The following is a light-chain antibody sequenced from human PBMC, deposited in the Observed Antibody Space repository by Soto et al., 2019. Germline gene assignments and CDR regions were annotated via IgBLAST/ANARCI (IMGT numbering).Light chain of an antibody. CDR2: GAS. CDR1: QSVGSNY. CDR3: QQYGSSPYT. Sequence: EIVLTQSPGTLSLSPGERATLSCRASQSVGSNYLAWYQQKPGQAPRVLIYGASSRATGIPDRFSGSGSGTDFTLIISRLEPEDFAVYYCQQYGSSPYTFGQGTKLEIK. J-gene: IGKJ2*01. V-gene: IGKV3-20*01.